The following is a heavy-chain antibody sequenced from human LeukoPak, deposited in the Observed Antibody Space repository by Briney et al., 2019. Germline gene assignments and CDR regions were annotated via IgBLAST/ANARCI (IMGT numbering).Heavy chain of an antibody. CDR2: ISSSGDST. Sequence: GGSLRLSCAGSGLTFSSYAMSWVRQAPGKGLEWVSGISSSGDSTFYADSVKGRFTISRDNSKNTLYLQMNSLRADDTATYYCAKGVVSVATRGGFDYWGQGTLVTVSS. J-gene: IGHJ4*02. CDR1: GLTFSSYA. CDR3: AKGVVSVATRGGFDY. D-gene: IGHD2-2*01. V-gene: IGHV3-23*01.